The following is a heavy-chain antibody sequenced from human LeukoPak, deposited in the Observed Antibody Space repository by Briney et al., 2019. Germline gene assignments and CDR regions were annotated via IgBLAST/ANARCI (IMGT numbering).Heavy chain of an antibody. Sequence: ASVKVSCKASGYTFTSYGISWVRQAPGQGLEWMGWISAYNGNTNYAQKLQGRVTMTTDTSTSTAYRKLRGVRSDHTAVYYCARGTPYSSSSDYWGQGTVVTVSS. CDR3: ARGTPYSSSSDY. V-gene: IGHV1-18*01. J-gene: IGHJ4*02. D-gene: IGHD6-6*01. CDR1: GYTFTSYG. CDR2: ISAYNGNT.